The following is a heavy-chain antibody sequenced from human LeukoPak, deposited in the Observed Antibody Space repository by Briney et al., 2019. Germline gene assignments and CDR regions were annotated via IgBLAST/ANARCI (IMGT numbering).Heavy chain of an antibody. V-gene: IGHV3-21*01. CDR1: GFTFSSYS. CDR2: ISSSSSYI. Sequence: GGSLRLSCAASGFTFSSYSMNRVRQAPGKGLEWVSSISSSSSYIYYADSVKGRFTISRGNAKNSLYLQMNSLRAEDTAVYYCARDGGYSYGYPLDYWGQGTLVTVSS. D-gene: IGHD5-18*01. CDR3: ARDGGYSYGYPLDY. J-gene: IGHJ4*02.